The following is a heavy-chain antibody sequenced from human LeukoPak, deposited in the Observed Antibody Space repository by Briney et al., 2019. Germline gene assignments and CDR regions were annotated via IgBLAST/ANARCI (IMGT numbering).Heavy chain of an antibody. CDR1: GYTFTSYD. D-gene: IGHD3-22*01. V-gene: IGHV1-8*01. CDR3: AREFNHYYDSSGYSSDY. CDR2: MNPNSGNT. Sequence: ASVKVSCKASGYTFTSYDINWVRQATGQGLEWMGWMNPNSGNTGYAQKFQGRVTMTRNTSISTAYMELSSLSSEDTAVYYCAREFNHYYDSSGYSSDYWGQGTLVTVSS. J-gene: IGHJ4*02.